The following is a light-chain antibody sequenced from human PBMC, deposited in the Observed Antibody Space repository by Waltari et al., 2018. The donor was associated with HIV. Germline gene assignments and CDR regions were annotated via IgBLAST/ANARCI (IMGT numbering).Light chain of an antibody. Sequence: QSALTQPASVSGFPGQSITISCTGSSSDVGSYNYVSWYQQHPGNAPTLLLYDVSKRPSGDSNRFSGSKSGNTSSLTISGLQAEDEADYYCCSYAGSNTYLVGTGTEVTVL. CDR1: SSDVGSYNY. J-gene: IGLJ1*01. CDR3: CSYAGSNTYL. V-gene: IGLV2-23*02. CDR2: DVS.